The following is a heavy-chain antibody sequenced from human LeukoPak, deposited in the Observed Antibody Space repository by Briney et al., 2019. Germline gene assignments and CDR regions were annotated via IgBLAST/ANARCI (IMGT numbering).Heavy chain of an antibody. CDR3: ARDQITRTNYNYYYYYGMDV. CDR2: IIPIFGTA. D-gene: IGHD1-7*01. J-gene: IGHJ6*02. Sequence: SVKVSCKASGGTFSSYAISWVRQAPGQGLEWMGGIIPIFGTANYAQKFQGRVTITADESTSTAYMELSSLRSEDTAVYYCARDQITRTNYNYYYYYGMDVWGQGTTVTVSS. V-gene: IGHV1-69*13. CDR1: GGTFSSYA.